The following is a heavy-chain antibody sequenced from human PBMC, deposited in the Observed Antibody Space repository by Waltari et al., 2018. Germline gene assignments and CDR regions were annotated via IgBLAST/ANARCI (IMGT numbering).Heavy chain of an antibody. CDR2: INPNSGGT. D-gene: IGHD6-6*01. Sequence: QVQLGQSGAEVKKPGASVKVSCKASGYTFTGYYMHWVRQAPGQGLEWMGWINPNSGGTNYAQKFQGRVTMTRDTSISTAYMELSRLRSDDTAVYYCARDLRIAARGGGYYFDYWGQGTLVTVSS. CDR3: ARDLRIAARGGGYYFDY. J-gene: IGHJ4*02. CDR1: GYTFTGYY. V-gene: IGHV1-2*02.